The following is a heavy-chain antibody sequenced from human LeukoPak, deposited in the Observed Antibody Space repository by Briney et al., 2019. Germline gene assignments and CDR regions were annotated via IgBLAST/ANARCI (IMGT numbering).Heavy chain of an antibody. CDR2: ISSSGSTI. D-gene: IGHD2-15*01. Sequence: GGSLRLSCAASGFTFSSYEMNWVRQAPGKGLEWVSYISSSGSTIYYADSVKGRFTISRDNAKNSLYLQMNSLRAEDTAVYYCARVAFPYCSGGSCYSLHYYYYMDVWGKGTTVTVSS. J-gene: IGHJ6*03. CDR3: ARVAFPYCSGGSCYSLHYYYYMDV. CDR1: GFTFSSYE. V-gene: IGHV3-48*03.